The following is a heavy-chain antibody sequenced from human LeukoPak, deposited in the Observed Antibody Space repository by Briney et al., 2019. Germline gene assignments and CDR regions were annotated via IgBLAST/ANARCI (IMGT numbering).Heavy chain of an antibody. CDR3: ARVAWDAFDI. Sequence: TGGSLRLSCAASGFTFSSYDMNWVRQAPGKGLEWVSYIRSSGDTIYYADSVKGRFTISRDNAKNSLHLQMNSLRAEDTAVYYCARVAWDAFDIWGQGTMVTVSS. CDR2: IRSSGDTI. CDR1: GFTFSSYD. J-gene: IGHJ3*02. V-gene: IGHV3-48*03.